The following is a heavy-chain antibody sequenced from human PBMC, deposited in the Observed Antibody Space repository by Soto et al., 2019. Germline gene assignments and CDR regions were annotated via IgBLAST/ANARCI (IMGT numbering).Heavy chain of an antibody. D-gene: IGHD6-6*01. CDR2: IWYDGSNK. J-gene: IGHJ6*02. CDR1: GFTFSSYG. Sequence: QVQLVESGGGVVQPGRSLRLSCAASGFTFSSYGMHWVRQAPGKGLEWVAVIWYDGSNKYYADSVKGRFTISRDNSKNTLYLQMNSLRAEDTAVYYCARDLGLGRGSSSRWAHTADDYYYYGMDVWGQGTTVTVSS. V-gene: IGHV3-33*01. CDR3: ARDLGLGRGSSSRWAHTADDYYYYGMDV.